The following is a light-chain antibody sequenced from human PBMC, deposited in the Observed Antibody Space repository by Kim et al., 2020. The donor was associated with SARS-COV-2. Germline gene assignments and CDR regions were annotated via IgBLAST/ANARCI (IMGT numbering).Light chain of an antibody. V-gene: IGKV1-13*02. CDR2: DAS. CDR1: QGISSA. Sequence: AIQLTQSPSSLSASVGDRVTITCRASQGISSALDWYQQKPGKPPKLLIYDASSLESGVPSRFSGSGSGTDITLTITTLQTADFAPYNCHQINIYPLTFGPGTQVDIK. CDR3: HQINIYPLT. J-gene: IGKJ1*01.